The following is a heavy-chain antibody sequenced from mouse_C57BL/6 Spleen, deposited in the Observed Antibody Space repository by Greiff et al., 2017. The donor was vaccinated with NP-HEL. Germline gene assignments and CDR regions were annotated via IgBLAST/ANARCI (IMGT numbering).Heavy chain of an antibody. J-gene: IGHJ4*01. Sequence: EVKLEESGGGLVKPGGSLKLSCAASGFTFSDYGMHWVRQAPEKGLEWVAYISSGSSTIYYADTVKGRFTISRDNAKNTLFLQMTSMRSEDTAREYCARLYGYDYARDYWGQGTAGNGSS. CDR2: ISSGSSTI. V-gene: IGHV5-17*01. CDR3: ARLYGYDYARDY. D-gene: IGHD1-2*01. CDR1: GFTFSDYG.